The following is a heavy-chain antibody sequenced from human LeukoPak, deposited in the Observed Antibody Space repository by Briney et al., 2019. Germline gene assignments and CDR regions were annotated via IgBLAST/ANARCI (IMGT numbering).Heavy chain of an antibody. J-gene: IGHJ6*02. Sequence: ASETLSLTCTVSGGSISSYYWSWIRQPAGKGLEWIGRIYTSGSTNYNPSLKSRVTMSVDTSKNQFSLKLSSVTAADTAVYYCARVAPSITIFGVAPMDVWGQGTTVTVSS. CDR3: ARVAPSITIFGVAPMDV. CDR2: IYTSGST. D-gene: IGHD3-3*01. V-gene: IGHV4-4*07. CDR1: GGSISSYY.